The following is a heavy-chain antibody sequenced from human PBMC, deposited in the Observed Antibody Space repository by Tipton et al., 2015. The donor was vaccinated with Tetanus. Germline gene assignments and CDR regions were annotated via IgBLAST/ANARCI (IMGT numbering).Heavy chain of an antibody. Sequence: VQLVQSGPEVKKPGESLRISCKGSGYNFTKYWIGWVRQMPGKGLEWMGIIYPGDSDTRYSPSFEGQVTISVDKSIATAYLQWSSLKASDTAMYYCARRLGPFSGDHIWYFDLWGRGAQVTVAS. D-gene: IGHD7-27*01. CDR3: ARRLGPFSGDHIWYFDL. CDR1: GYNFTKYW. J-gene: IGHJ2*01. V-gene: IGHV5-51*01. CDR2: IYPGDSDT.